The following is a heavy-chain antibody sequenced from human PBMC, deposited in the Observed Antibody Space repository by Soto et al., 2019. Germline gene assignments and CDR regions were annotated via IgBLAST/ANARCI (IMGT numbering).Heavy chain of an antibody. CDR3: ARDSIAVATDFDY. V-gene: IGHV3-33*01. CDR1: GFTFSSYG. CDR2: IWYDGSNK. J-gene: IGHJ4*02. D-gene: IGHD6-19*01. Sequence: QVQLVESGGGVVQPGRSLRLSCAASGFTFSSYGMHWVRQAPGKGLEWVSLIWYDGSNKYYADSVKGRFTISRENSKNTLYLQMNSLRAEETAVYYCARDSIAVATDFDYWGQGTLVTVSS.